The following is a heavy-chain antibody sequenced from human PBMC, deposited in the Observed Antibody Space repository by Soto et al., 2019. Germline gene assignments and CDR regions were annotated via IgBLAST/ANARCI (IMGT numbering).Heavy chain of an antibody. CDR1: GFTFSSYG. D-gene: IGHD3-22*01. CDR3: ASGAYYYDSSGYLTDY. J-gene: IGHJ4*02. CDR2: IWYDGSKK. V-gene: IGHV3-33*01. Sequence: QVQLVESGGGVVQPGRSLRLSCAASGFTFSSYGMHWVRQAPGKGLEWVAVIWYDGSKKYYADSVKGRFTISRDNSKNTQYLQMNSLRAEDTAVYYCASGAYYYDSSGYLTDYWGQGTLVTVSS.